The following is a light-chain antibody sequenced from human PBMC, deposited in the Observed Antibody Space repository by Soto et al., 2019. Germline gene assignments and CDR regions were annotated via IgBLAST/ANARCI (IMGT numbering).Light chain of an antibody. J-gene: IGLJ1*01. V-gene: IGLV2-14*03. CDR2: EVS. CDR1: SSDVGAYDY. Sequence: QSVLTQPASVSGSPGQSITISCTGTSSDVGAYDYVSWYQQHPDKAPKLMIYEVSNRPSGVSNRFSGSKSVNTATLTISGLQADDEADYYCGSYTSSSTRVFGTGTKVTVL. CDR3: GSYTSSSTRV.